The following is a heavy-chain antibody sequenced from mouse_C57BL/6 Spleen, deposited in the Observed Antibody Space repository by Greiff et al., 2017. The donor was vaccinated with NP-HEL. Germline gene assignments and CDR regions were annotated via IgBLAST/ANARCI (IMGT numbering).Heavy chain of an antibody. Sequence: VQLQQSVAELVRPGASVKLSCTASGFNIKNTYMYWVKQRPEQGLEWIGRIDTANGNTKYAPKFQGKATITADTSSNTAYLQLSSLTSEDTAIYYCARGGYYGYDEGNWFAYWGQGTLVTVSA. V-gene: IGHV14-3*01. CDR3: ARGGYYGYDEGNWFAY. CDR1: GFNIKNTY. D-gene: IGHD2-2*01. CDR2: IDTANGNT. J-gene: IGHJ3*01.